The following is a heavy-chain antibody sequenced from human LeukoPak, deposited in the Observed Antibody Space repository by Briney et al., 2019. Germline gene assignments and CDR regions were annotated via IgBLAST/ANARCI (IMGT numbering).Heavy chain of an antibody. V-gene: IGHV4-30-4*08. CDR1: GGSISSGDYY. Sequence: SETLSLTCTVSGGSISSGDYYWSWIRQPPGQGLEWIGYIYYSGSTYYNPSLKSRVTISVDTAKNQFSLKLSSVTAADTAVYYCARSPDYYYDCRGNPYYFDYWGQGTLVTVSS. D-gene: IGHD3-22*01. CDR2: IYYSGST. J-gene: IGHJ4*02. CDR3: ARSPDYYYDCRGNPYYFDY.